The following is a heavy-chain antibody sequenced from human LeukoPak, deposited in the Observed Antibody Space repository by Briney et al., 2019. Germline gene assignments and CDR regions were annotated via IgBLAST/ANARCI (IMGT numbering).Heavy chain of an antibody. D-gene: IGHD1-14*01. CDR2: IYHSGST. J-gene: IGHJ4*02. Sequence: SETLSLTCTVSGYSISSGYYWGWIRQPPGKGLEWIGSIYHSGSTYYNPSLKSRVTISVDTSKNQFSLKLSSVTAADTAVYYCAGGTSGIYTLIAWYYFDYWGQGTLVTVSS. CDR3: AGGTSGIYTLIAWYYFDY. CDR1: GYSISSGYY. V-gene: IGHV4-38-2*02.